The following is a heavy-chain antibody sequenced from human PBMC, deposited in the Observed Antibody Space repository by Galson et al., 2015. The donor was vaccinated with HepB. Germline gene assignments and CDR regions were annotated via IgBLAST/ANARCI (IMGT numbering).Heavy chain of an antibody. CDR2: SDPESGER. V-gene: IGHV1-24*01. Sequence: SVKVSCKVSGYTLTEISMYWLRRVPGKGLEFMGGSDPESGERMYGQTFQGRVTLTEDTTTDTAYMGLRSLGSEDTALYYCATADLWSGYFDYWGQGTLVTVSS. CDR1: GYTLTEIS. J-gene: IGHJ4*02. CDR3: ATADLWSGYFDY. D-gene: IGHD3-3*01.